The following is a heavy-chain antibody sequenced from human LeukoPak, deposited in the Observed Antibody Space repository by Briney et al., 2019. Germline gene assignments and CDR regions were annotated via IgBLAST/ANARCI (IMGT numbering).Heavy chain of an antibody. Sequence: ASVKVSCKASGYTFTSYGISWVRQAPGQGLEWMGWISAYNGNTNYAQKLQGRVTMTTDTPTSTAYMELRSLRSDDTAVYYCARDSGLASFGGDCYSPMNDWGQGTLVTVSS. V-gene: IGHV1-18*01. D-gene: IGHD2-21*02. CDR2: ISAYNGNT. CDR1: GYTFTSYG. J-gene: IGHJ4*02. CDR3: ARDSGLASFGGDCYSPMND.